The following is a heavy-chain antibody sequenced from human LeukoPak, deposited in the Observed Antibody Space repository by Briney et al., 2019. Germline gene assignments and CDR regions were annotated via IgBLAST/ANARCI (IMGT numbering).Heavy chain of an antibody. CDR2: IYYSGNT. V-gene: IGHV4-31*03. D-gene: IGHD3-10*01. CDR1: GGVIISGGYY. J-gene: IGHJ4*02. CDR3: VRAPPTLVRGVILSSNFDF. Sequence: PSETLSLTCTVSGGVIISGGYYWGWLRQHPGKGLEWIGNIYYSGNTYHSPSLKSRVSMSVDMSRNQFSLNLTSVTAADTAVYYCVRAPPTLVRGVILSSNFDFWGRGTLVSVSS.